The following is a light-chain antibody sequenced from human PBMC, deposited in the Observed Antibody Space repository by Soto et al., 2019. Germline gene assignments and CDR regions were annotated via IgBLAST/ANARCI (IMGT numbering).Light chain of an antibody. CDR3: QQLRA. J-gene: IGKJ1*01. CDR1: QGISSY. V-gene: IGKV1-9*01. Sequence: DIQLTQSPSFLSASVGDRVTITCRASQGISSYLAWYQQKPGKAPNLLIYGTSTLLSGVPSRFSGSGSGTEFTLTISSLQTEDFATYYCQQLRAFGQGTKVEIK. CDR2: GTS.